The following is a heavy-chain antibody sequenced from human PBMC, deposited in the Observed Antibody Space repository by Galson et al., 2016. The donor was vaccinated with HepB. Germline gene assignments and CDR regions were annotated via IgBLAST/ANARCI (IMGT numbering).Heavy chain of an antibody. D-gene: IGHD2-8*02. CDR3: SRTGPTSDS. Sequence: SLRLSCAASGFDFGDYAMSWFRQAPGKGLEWVGFVRSKKHGATKEYAASVQGRFSISRDDSKNIAYLQMTSLKIDDTAVYYCSRTGPTSDSWGQGTQFTVSS. CDR2: VRSKKHGATK. J-gene: IGHJ4*02. CDR1: GFDFGDYA. V-gene: IGHV3-49*03.